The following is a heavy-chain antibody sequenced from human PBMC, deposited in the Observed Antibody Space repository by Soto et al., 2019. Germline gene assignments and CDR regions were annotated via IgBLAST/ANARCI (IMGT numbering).Heavy chain of an antibody. J-gene: IGHJ4*02. CDR1: GYTFTSYA. D-gene: IGHD2-21*02. V-gene: IGHV1-3*01. Sequence: QVQLVQSGAEVKKPGASVKVSCKASGYTFTSYAMHWVRQAPGQRLEWMGWINAGNGNTKYSQKFQGRVTITRNTSASTAYMEHSSLRTQDTAVYYCARCMVVVTAADYWGQGTLVTVSS. CDR2: INAGNGNT. CDR3: ARCMVVVTAADY.